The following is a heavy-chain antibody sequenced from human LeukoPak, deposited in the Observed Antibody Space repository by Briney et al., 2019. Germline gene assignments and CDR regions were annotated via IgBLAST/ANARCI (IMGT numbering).Heavy chain of an antibody. D-gene: IGHD1-26*01. CDR3: AKDRTVGASYWYFDL. V-gene: IGHV3-30-3*01. Sequence: GGSLRLSCVVSGFTFRDYGFHWVRQAPGKGLEWVALISYDGATRYYADSVKGRFTTSRDNSRDTVYLQMNTLRAEDTAIYYCAKDRTVGASYWYFDLWGRGTLVTVSS. CDR1: GFTFRDYG. J-gene: IGHJ2*01. CDR2: ISYDGATR.